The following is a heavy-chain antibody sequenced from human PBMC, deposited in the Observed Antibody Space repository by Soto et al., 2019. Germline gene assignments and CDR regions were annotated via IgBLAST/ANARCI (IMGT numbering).Heavy chain of an antibody. D-gene: IGHD3-16*01. CDR1: GFTFSSYS. V-gene: IGHV3-21*01. CDR3: ASKSLGGHAFDI. Sequence: GGSLRLSCAASGFTFSSYSMNWVRQAPGKGLEWVSSISSSSSYIYYADSVKGRFTISRDNAKNSLYLQMNSLRAEDTAVYYCASKSLGGHAFDIWGQGTMVTVSS. CDR2: ISSSSSYI. J-gene: IGHJ3*02.